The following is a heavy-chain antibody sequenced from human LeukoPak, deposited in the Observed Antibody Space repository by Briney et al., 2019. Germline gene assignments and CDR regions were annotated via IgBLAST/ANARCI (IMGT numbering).Heavy chain of an antibody. D-gene: IGHD5-18*01. CDR2: IYYSGST. CDR1: GGSISSSSYY. J-gene: IGHJ4*02. Sequence: SETLSLTCTVSGGSISSSSYYWGWIRQPPGKGLEWIGSIYYSGSTYYNPSLKSRVTISADTSKNQFSLKLSSVTAADTAVYYCARLRSYGYVDYWGQGTLVTVSS. CDR3: ARLRSYGYVDY. V-gene: IGHV4-39*01.